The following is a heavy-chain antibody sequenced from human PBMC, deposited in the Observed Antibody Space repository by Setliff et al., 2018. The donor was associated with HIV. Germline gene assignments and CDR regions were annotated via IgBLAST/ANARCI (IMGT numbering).Heavy chain of an antibody. CDR2: IYHSGAT. V-gene: IGHV4-38-2*02. CDR3: ARHSPETTEDYMDV. J-gene: IGHJ6*03. CDR1: GDSVTTPYY. D-gene: IGHD4-17*01. Sequence: SETLSLTCTLSGDSVTTPYYWGWIRQPPGKGLEWVGSIYHSGATYFTPSLKSRVTLSVDTSKNQFFLRLTSVSAADTGLYLCARHSPETTEDYMDVWGKGTTVTVSS.